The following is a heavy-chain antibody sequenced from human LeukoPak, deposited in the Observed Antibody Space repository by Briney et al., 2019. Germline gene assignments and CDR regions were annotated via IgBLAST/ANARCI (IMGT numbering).Heavy chain of an antibody. CDR3: ASVPGRYCGGDCYTPD. CDR2: ISGSGGSA. J-gene: IGHJ4*02. CDR1: GFTFSSYA. D-gene: IGHD2-21*02. Sequence: GGSLRLSCAASGFTFSSYAMSWVRQAPGKGLEWVSAISGSGGSAYYADSVKGRYTISRDNPKNTLYLQMNSLRAEDTAVYYCASVPGRYCGGDCYTPDWGQGTLVTVSS. V-gene: IGHV3-23*01.